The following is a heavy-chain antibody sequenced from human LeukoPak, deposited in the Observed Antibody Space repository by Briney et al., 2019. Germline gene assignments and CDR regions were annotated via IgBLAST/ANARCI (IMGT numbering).Heavy chain of an antibody. Sequence: PSETLSLTCTVSGGSISSYYWSWIRQPPGKGLEWIGYIYYSGSTNYNPSGSTNYNPSLKSRVTISVDTSKNQFSLKLSSVTAADTAVYYCARDHTPRIDSIFGVVPPPDYFDYWGQGTLVTVSS. CDR2: IYYSGSTNYNPSGST. CDR3: ARDHTPRIDSIFGVVPPPDYFDY. CDR1: GGSISSYY. D-gene: IGHD3-3*01. V-gene: IGHV4-59*01. J-gene: IGHJ4*02.